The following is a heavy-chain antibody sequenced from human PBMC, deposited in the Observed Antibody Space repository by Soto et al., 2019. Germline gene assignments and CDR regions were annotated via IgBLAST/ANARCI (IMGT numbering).Heavy chain of an antibody. V-gene: IGHV1-2*04. CDR1: GYTFTGYY. J-gene: IGHJ3*02. Sequence: GASVKVSCKASGYTFTGYYMHCVRQAPGQGLEWMGWINPNSGGTNYAQRFQGWVTMTRDTSISTAYMELSRLRSDDTAVYYCARVQYGSGSWQPDRNDAFDIWGQGTMVTVSS. CDR2: INPNSGGT. D-gene: IGHD3-10*01. CDR3: ARVQYGSGSWQPDRNDAFDI.